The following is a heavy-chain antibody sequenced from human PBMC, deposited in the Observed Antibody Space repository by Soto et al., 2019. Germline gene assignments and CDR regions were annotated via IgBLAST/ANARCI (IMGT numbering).Heavy chain of an antibody. Sequence: QVQLVESGGGVVQPGRSLRLSCAASGFTFSSYGMHWVRQAPGKGLEWVAVIWYDGSNKYYADSVKGRFTISRDNSKNTLYLQMNSLRAEDTALYYCAIQVDYGSHYWGQGTLVTVSS. V-gene: IGHV3-33*01. D-gene: IGHD4-17*01. CDR3: AIQVDYGSHY. CDR1: GFTFSSYG. CDR2: IWYDGSNK. J-gene: IGHJ4*02.